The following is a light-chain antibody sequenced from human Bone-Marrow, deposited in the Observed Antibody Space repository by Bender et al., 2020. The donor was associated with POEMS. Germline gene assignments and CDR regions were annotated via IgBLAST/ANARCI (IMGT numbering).Light chain of an antibody. Sequence: QSALTQPASVSGSPGQSITISCTGTSSDVGGYNYVSWYQHHPGKAPKLMIYDVSNRPSGVSNRFSGSKSGNTASLTISGLQAEDEAHYYCSSYTSASAPLFGGGTELTVL. CDR3: SSYTSASAPL. CDR2: DVS. V-gene: IGLV2-14*03. CDR1: SSDVGGYNY. J-gene: IGLJ3*02.